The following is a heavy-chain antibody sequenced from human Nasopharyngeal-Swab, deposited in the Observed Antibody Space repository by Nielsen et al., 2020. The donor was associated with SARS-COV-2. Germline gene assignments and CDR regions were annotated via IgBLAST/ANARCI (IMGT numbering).Heavy chain of an antibody. V-gene: IGHV3-7*03. CDR1: GFNFNTSW. J-gene: IGHJ4*02. Sequence: GGSLRLSCADSGFNFNTSWMTWVRQAPGKGLEWVANINPDGSAMQYVDSVKGRFTISRDNAENSLYLHMNSLRGDDTAVYYCAHYASAAYWGQGTLVTGSS. D-gene: IGHD2-2*01. CDR2: INPDGSAM. CDR3: AHYASAAY.